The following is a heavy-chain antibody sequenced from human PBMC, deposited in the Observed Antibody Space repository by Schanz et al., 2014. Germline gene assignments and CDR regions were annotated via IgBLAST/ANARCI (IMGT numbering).Heavy chain of an antibody. CDR3: ARDRVSFVRGPLGVD. Sequence: QVQLVQSGVEVKRPGASVRVSCKASGYSFTDYAIHWVRQAPGQGLEWMGWISGYNGGTNYAPKSQDRVTMTTDTSTGITSLELRNLKSDDTAVYYCARDRVSFVRGPLGVDWGQGTQVIVSS. CDR2: ISGYNGGT. V-gene: IGHV1-18*01. D-gene: IGHD3-10*01. CDR1: GYSFTDYA. J-gene: IGHJ4*02.